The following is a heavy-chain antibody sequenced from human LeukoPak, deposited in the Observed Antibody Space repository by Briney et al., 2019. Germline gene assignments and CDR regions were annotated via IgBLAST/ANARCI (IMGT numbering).Heavy chain of an antibody. V-gene: IGHV3-23*01. Sequence: GGSLRLSCAASGFNSDNYTMTWVRQAPGKGLEWVSALSGSGTSTYYADSVKGRFTISRDNSKNTVYLRVDSLRAEDTAIYYCAKNTAALSFVIDSWGQGTLLTVSS. J-gene: IGHJ4*02. CDR2: LSGSGTST. CDR1: GFNSDNYT. D-gene: IGHD2-15*01. CDR3: AKNTAALSFVIDS.